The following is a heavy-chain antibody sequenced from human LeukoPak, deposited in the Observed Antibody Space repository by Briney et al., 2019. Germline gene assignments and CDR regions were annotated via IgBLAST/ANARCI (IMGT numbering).Heavy chain of an antibody. CDR1: GFTVSSNS. V-gene: IGHV3-53*01. CDR2: IYSDNT. CDR3: AKDLLRWSFDY. Sequence: GGSLRLSCTVSGFTVSSNSMSWVRQAPGKGLEWVSFIYSDNTHYSDSVKGRFTISRDNSKNTLYLQMNSLRAEDTAVYYCAKDLLRWSFDYWGQGSLVTVSS. D-gene: IGHD4-23*01. J-gene: IGHJ4*02.